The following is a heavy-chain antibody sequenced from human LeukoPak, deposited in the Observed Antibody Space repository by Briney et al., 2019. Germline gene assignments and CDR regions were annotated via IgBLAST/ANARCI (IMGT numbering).Heavy chain of an antibody. CDR2: INPNSGGT. CDR1: GYTFTGYY. D-gene: IGHD5-18*01. J-gene: IGHJ4*02. Sequence: ASVKVSCKASGYTFTGYYMHWVRQAPGQGLEWMGWINPNSGGTNYAQKFQGRVTMTEDTSTDTAYMELSSLRSEDTAVYYCAKPYSNGPIWGQGTLVTVSS. V-gene: IGHV1-2*02. CDR3: AKPYSNGPI.